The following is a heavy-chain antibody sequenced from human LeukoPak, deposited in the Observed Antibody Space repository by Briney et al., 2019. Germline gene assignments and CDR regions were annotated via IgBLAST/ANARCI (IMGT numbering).Heavy chain of an antibody. J-gene: IGHJ3*02. CDR1: GGSISSGDYF. Sequence: PSETLSLTCTVSGGSISSGDYFWSWIRQPPGKDLEWIGYIYYTGGTYYNPTPKSRVTISVDTSKNQFSLKLSSVTAADTAVYYCARVEYLSYAFDIWGQGTMVTVSS. V-gene: IGHV4-30-4*01. CDR3: ARVEYLSYAFDI. CDR2: IYYTGGT. D-gene: IGHD2/OR15-2a*01.